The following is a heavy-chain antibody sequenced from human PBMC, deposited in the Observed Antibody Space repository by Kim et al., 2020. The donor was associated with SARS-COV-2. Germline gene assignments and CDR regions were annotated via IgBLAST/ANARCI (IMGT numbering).Heavy chain of an antibody. Sequence: GGSLRLSCAASGFTFSSYGMHWVRQAPGKGLEWVAVIWYDGSNKYYADSVKGRFTISRDNSKNTLYLQMNSLRAEDTAVYYCAKDPVAFGQGWFDPWGQGTLVTVSS. D-gene: IGHD3-10*01. V-gene: IGHV3-33*06. CDR3: AKDPVAFGQGWFDP. CDR2: IWYDGSNK. CDR1: GFTFSSYG. J-gene: IGHJ5*02.